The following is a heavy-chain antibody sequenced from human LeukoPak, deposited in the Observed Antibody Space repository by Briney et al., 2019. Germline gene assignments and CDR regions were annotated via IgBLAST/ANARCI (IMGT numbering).Heavy chain of an antibody. J-gene: IGHJ4*02. Sequence: SETLSLTCTVSGGSISSSSYYWGWIRQPPGKGLEWIGSIYYSGSTYYNPSLKSRVTISVDTSKNQFSLKLSSVTAADTAVYYCARGVYCSGGSCYSEYYFDYWGQGTLATVSS. CDR1: GGSISSSSYY. CDR2: IYYSGST. D-gene: IGHD2-15*01. CDR3: ARGVYCSGGSCYSEYYFDY. V-gene: IGHV4-39*07.